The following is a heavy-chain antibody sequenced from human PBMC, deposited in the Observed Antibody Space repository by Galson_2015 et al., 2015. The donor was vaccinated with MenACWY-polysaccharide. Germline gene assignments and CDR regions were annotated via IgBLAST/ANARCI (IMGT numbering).Heavy chain of an antibody. CDR3: ARGREDRAPLWGKYRYRADSFDI. CDR1: GYTFRSYE. CDR2: MNPNSGNT. D-gene: IGHD3-16*02. J-gene: IGHJ3*02. V-gene: IGHV1-8*01. Sequence: VKVSCKASGYTFRSYEINWVRQATGQGLEWMGWMNPNSGNTHYAQKFQGRITMTKNTSISTIYMDLSSLRSEDSAVYYCARGREDRAPLWGKYRYRADSFDIWGQGTVGTVSS.